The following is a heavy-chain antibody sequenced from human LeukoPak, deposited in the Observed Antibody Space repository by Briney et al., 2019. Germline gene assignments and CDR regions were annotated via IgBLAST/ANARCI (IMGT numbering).Heavy chain of an antibody. J-gene: IGHJ6*03. CDR2: IYTRGST. D-gene: IGHD3-10*01. V-gene: IGHV4-4*07. Sequence: SETLSLTCTVSGGSINNYYWSWIRQPAGKGLEWIGRIYTRGSTNYNPSLKSRVTISVDTSKNQFSLKLSSVTAADTAVYYCARGRRHYYGTSPYYYYYMDVWGKGTTVTVSS. CDR1: GGSINNYY. CDR3: ARGRRHYYGTSPYYYYYMDV.